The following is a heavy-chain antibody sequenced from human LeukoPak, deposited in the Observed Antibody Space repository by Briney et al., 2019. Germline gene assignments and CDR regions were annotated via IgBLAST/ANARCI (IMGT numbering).Heavy chain of an antibody. CDR1: GYSFTSYW. CDR2: IYPGDSDT. CDR3: ATLDSSGYCEFSHFDY. J-gene: IGHJ4*02. D-gene: IGHD3-22*01. V-gene: IGHV5-51*01. Sequence: GESLKISCKGSGYSFTSYWIGWVRQMPGKGLEWMGIIYPGDSDTRYSPSFQGQVTISADKSISTAYLQWSSLKASDTAMYYCATLDSSGYCEFSHFDYWGQGTLVTVSS.